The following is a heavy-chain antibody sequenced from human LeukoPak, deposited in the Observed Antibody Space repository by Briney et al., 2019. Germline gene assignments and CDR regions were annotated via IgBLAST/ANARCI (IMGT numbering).Heavy chain of an antibody. CDR1: GYTFVSCG. D-gene: IGHD1-26*01. Sequence: GASVKVSCKASGYTFVSCGISWVRQAPGQGLEWMGWVSANNGDTIYTEKFQDRVTMTTDTSTNTTYMEGRSLRSDDTAVYYCARDRREWFDSWGQGTLVTVSS. CDR2: VSANNGDT. CDR3: ARDRREWFDS. J-gene: IGHJ5*01. V-gene: IGHV1-18*01.